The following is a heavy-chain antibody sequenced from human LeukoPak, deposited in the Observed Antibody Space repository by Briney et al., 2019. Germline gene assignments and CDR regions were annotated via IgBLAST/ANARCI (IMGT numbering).Heavy chain of an antibody. D-gene: IGHD4-17*01. CDR1: GFTVSSNY. Sequence: GGSLRLSCAASGFTVSSNYMSWVRQAPGKGLEWVSAISGSGGSTYYADSVKGRFTISRDNSKNTLYLQMNSLRAEDTAVYYCAKRRQDTVTTGAFDYWGQGTLVTVSS. CDR2: ISGSGGST. V-gene: IGHV3-23*01. CDR3: AKRRQDTVTTGAFDY. J-gene: IGHJ4*02.